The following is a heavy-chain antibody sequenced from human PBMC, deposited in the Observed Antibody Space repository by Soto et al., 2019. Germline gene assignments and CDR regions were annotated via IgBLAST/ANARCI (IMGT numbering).Heavy chain of an antibody. V-gene: IGHV1-18*01. CDR2: ISAYNGNT. CDR1: GYTFTSYG. J-gene: IGHJ4*02. Sequence: QVQLVQSGAEVKKPGASVKVSCKASGYTFTSYGISWVRQAPGQGLEWMGWISAYNGNTNYAQKLQGRVTMTKDTSPSTAYMELRSLRSDDTAVYYCARERGAHGDYFPNDYWGQGTLVTVSS. D-gene: IGHD4-17*01. CDR3: ARERGAHGDYFPNDY.